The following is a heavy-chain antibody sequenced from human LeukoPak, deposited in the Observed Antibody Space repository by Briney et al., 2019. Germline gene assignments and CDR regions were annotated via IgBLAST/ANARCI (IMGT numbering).Heavy chain of an antibody. Sequence: SETLSLTCTVSGGSISSYYWSWIRQPPGKGLEWIGYIYYSGSTKYNPSLKSRVTISVDASKTQFSLRLNSVTAADTAVYYCARGSRELYYFDYWGQGTLVTVSS. D-gene: IGHD1-7*01. V-gene: IGHV4-59*01. CDR2: IYYSGST. CDR1: GGSISSYY. J-gene: IGHJ4*02. CDR3: ARGSRELYYFDY.